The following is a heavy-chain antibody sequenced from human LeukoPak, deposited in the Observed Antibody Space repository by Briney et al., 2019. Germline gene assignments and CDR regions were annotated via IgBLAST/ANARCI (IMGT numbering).Heavy chain of an antibody. Sequence: PGGSLRLSCAASGFPFSGYAMTWVRQAPGKGLEWVSAIRGSGSGTYYADSVKGRFTISRDSSKTTVYLQMNSLRVEDTAVYYCAKRVSGLYWVDYWGQGTLVTVPS. CDR3: AKRVSGLYWVDY. V-gene: IGHV3-23*01. D-gene: IGHD6-19*01. J-gene: IGHJ4*02. CDR2: IRGSGSGT. CDR1: GFPFSGYA.